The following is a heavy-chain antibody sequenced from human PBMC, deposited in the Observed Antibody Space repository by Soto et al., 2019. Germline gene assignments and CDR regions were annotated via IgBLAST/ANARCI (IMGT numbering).Heavy chain of an antibody. CDR1: GYTFSIYD. D-gene: IGHD3-16*01. Sequence: QVQLVQSGAKVKKPGASVMVSCKTSGYTFSIYDINWVRQAPGQGLEWMGWMNPESESTAYAEKFQGRVTMTRDTSISTAFMELSGLTSEDTAVYYCARGWAVNWFDPWGQGTLVTVSS. CDR2: MNPESEST. J-gene: IGHJ5*02. V-gene: IGHV1-8*01. CDR3: ARGWAVNWFDP.